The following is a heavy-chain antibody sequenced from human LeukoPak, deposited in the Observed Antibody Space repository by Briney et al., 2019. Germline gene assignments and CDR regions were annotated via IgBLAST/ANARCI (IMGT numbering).Heavy chain of an antibody. J-gene: IGHJ4*02. CDR2: ISGSGAGT. V-gene: IGHV3-23*01. D-gene: IGHD2-8*01. Sequence: GGSLRLSCAASGFTFSGYAMNWVRQAPGKGLEWVSGISGSGAGTYYADSVKGRFTISRDNSKSTLYLQMNSLRADDTAVYYCAKMVREFYTISYYFDYWGQGTLVTVSS. CDR1: GFTFSGYA. CDR3: AKMVREFYTISYYFDY.